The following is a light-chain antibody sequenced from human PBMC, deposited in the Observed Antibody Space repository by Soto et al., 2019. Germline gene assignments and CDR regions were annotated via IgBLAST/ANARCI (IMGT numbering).Light chain of an antibody. CDR1: SSDVGGYNY. CDR3: SSYTISSTPWV. CDR2: EVS. Sequence: QSALTQPASVSGSPGQSITISCTGTSSDVGGYNYVSWYQQHPGIAPKLMIYEVSNRPSGVSNRFSGSKSVNTASLTIAGLQAEDDADYGCSSYTISSTPWVFGGGTKLTVL. V-gene: IGLV2-14*01. J-gene: IGLJ3*02.